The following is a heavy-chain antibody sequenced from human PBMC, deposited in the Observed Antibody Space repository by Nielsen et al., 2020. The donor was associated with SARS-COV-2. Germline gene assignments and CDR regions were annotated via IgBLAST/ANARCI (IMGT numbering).Heavy chain of an antibody. D-gene: IGHD1-1*01. J-gene: IGHJ4*02. CDR2: ISPDGDIV. V-gene: IGHV3-74*01. CDR1: GFTFSNSW. Sequence: GESLKISYAASGFTFSNSWMHWVRQAPGKGLVWVSRISPDGDIVNYADSVRGRFTTSRDNAKNTLYLQMNSLRAEDTAVYFCTNWNDGYWGQGTPVTVSS. CDR3: TNWNDGY.